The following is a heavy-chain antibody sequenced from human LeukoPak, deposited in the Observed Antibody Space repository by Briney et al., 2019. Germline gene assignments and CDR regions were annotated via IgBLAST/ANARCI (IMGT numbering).Heavy chain of an antibody. CDR2: INAGKGNT. CDR3: ARGVRFGELGPFDC. Sequence: SVKVSCKACGYTFTSYAMHWVGQAPGQRIEGMGWINAGKGNTKYLQKFQGRVPITRDTSASTAYMELSSLSSEDTAVYYCARGVRFGELGPFDCWGQGTLVTVSS. D-gene: IGHD3-10*01. J-gene: IGHJ5*01. V-gene: IGHV1-3*01. CDR1: GYTFTSYA.